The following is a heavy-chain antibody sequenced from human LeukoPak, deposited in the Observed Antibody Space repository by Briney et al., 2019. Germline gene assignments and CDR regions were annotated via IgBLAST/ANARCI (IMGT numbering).Heavy chain of an antibody. Sequence: GGSLRLSCAASGFTFTNYAMTWVRQAPGKGLEWVSAIRGSGATTYYADSVKGRFTISRDNSKNSLYLQMNSLRDEDTAVYYCARGRSGYYFDYWGQGTLVTVSS. J-gene: IGHJ4*02. V-gene: IGHV3-23*01. CDR3: ARGRSGYYFDY. CDR2: IRGSGATT. CDR1: GFTFTNYA.